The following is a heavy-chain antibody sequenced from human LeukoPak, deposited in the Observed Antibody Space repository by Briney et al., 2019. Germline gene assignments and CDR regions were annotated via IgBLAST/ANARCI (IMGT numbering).Heavy chain of an antibody. J-gene: IGHJ5*02. CDR2: INPSGGST. D-gene: IGHD3-9*01. CDR3: ARARLLRYYDWLLYHSNWFDP. CDR1: GYTFTSYY. V-gene: IGHV1-46*01. Sequence: ASVKVSCKASGYTFTSYYMHWVRQAPGQGLEWMGIINPSGGSTSYAQKFQGRVTMTTDTSTSTAYMELRSLRSDDTAVYYCARARLLRYYDWLLYHSNWFDPWGQGTLVTVSS.